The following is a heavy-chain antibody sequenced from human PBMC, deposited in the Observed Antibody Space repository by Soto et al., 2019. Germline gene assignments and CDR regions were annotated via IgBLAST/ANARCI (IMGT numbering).Heavy chain of an antibody. CDR1: GGTFSSYT. CDR2: IIPILGIA. CDR3: ARRYYPFGELLYGYYGMDV. V-gene: IGHV1-69*02. Sequence: QVQLVQSGAEVKKPGSSVNVSCKASGGTFSSYTISWVRQAPGQGLEWMGRIIPILGIANYAQKFQGRVTITADKATSTAYMELSRLRSEDTAVYYCARRYYPFGELLYGYYGMDVWGQGTTVTVSS. D-gene: IGHD3-10*01. J-gene: IGHJ6*02.